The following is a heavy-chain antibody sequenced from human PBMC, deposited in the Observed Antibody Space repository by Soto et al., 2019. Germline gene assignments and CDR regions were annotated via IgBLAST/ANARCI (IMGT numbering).Heavy chain of an antibody. D-gene: IGHD2-2*01. CDR3: ARGVAPAAIPLPVDY. CDR2: ITAYNGDT. J-gene: IGHJ4*02. CDR1: GYPFIRYG. V-gene: IGHV1-18*01. Sequence: QVQLVQSGAELRKPGASVKVSCKASGYPFIRYGFSWVRQAPGQGLEWLGWITAYNGDTKYEQKFQGTITMTTDTSTSTAYMELRSLKSDDTAVYYFARGVAPAAIPLPVDYWGQGTLVTVSS.